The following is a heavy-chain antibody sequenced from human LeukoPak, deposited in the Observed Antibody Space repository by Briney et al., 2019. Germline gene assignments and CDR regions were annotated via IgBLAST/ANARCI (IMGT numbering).Heavy chain of an antibody. CDR3: AVKIAVAAPFDY. D-gene: IGHD6-19*01. J-gene: IGHJ4*02. CDR2: IIPIFGTA. V-gene: IGHV1-69*05. Sequence: SVKVSCKASGGTFSSYAISWVRQAPGQGLEWMGGIIPIFGTANYAQKFQGRVTITTDESTSTAYMELSSLRSEDTAVYYCAVKIAVAAPFDYWGQGTLVTVSS. CDR1: GGTFSSYA.